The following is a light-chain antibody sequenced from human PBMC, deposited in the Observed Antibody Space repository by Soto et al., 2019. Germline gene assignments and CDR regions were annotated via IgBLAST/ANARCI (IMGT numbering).Light chain of an antibody. CDR3: QQYESLPYT. CDR2: DTS. V-gene: IGKV1-33*01. Sequence: DSQLSQSASSLSASVGDRVTITCRASQVITAYLNWYQQKPGKAPKLVIYDTSNLEIGVPSRFGGSGSGTDVTFTITGLQPEDAATYACQQYESLPYTFGQGTKLEI. J-gene: IGKJ2*01. CDR1: QVITAY.